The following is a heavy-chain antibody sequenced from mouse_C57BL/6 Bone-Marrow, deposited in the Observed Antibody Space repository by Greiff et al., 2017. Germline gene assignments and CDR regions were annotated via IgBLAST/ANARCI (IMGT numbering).Heavy chain of an antibody. CDR2: IDPSDSYT. CDR3: ARSSLYYDAMDY. Sequence: QVQLQQPGAELVKPGASVKLSCKASGYTFTSYWMQWVKQRPGQGLEWIGEIDPSDSYTNYNQKFKGKATLTVDTSSSTAYMQLSSLTSEDAAVYYCARSSLYYDAMDYWGQGTSVTVSS. D-gene: IGHD6-1*01. J-gene: IGHJ4*01. V-gene: IGHV1-50*01. CDR1: GYTFTSYW.